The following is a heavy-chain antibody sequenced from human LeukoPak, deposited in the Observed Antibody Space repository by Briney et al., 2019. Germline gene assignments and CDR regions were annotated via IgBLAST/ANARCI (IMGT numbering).Heavy chain of an antibody. J-gene: IGHJ4*02. V-gene: IGHV3-33*06. CDR3: VKDRPNYYESNGDYYKRDGDF. D-gene: IGHD3-22*01. CDR1: GFTFSSYG. CDR2: IWYDGSNK. Sequence: GGSLRLSCAASGFTFSSYGMHWVRQAPGKGLEWVAVIWYDGSNKYYADSVKGRFTISRDNSKNTLYLQMNSLRAEDAAMYYCVKDRPNYYESNGDYYKRDGDFWGQGTLVTVSA.